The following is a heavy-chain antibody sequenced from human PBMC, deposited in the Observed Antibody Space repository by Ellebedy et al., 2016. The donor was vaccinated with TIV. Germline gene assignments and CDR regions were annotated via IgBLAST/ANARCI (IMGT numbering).Heavy chain of an antibody. V-gene: IGHV3-30*02. Sequence: GESLKISCAASGFTFSSYGLHWVRQAPGKGLEWVAFIRYDGSNKYYADSVKGRFTISRDNSKNTLYLQMNSLRAEDTAVYYCAKDDYGDYFGAGAFDIWGQGTMVTVSS. CDR2: IRYDGSNK. D-gene: IGHD4-17*01. CDR3: AKDDYGDYFGAGAFDI. J-gene: IGHJ3*02. CDR1: GFTFSSYG.